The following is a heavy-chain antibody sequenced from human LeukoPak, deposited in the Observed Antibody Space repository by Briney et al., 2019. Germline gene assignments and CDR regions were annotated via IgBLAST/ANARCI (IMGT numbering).Heavy chain of an antibody. V-gene: IGHV1-18*01. Sequence: ASVTVSCKASGYTFTSYGISWVRQAPGQGLEWMGWISAYNGNTNYAQKLQGRVTMTTDTSTSTAYMELRSLRSDDTAVYYCARVNDFWSGYRYYYYGMDVWGQGTTVTVSS. CDR2: ISAYNGNT. J-gene: IGHJ6*02. D-gene: IGHD3-3*01. CDR3: ARVNDFWSGYRYYYYGMDV. CDR1: GYTFTSYG.